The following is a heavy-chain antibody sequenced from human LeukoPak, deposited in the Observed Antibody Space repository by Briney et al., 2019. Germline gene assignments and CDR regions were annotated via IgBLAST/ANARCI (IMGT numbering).Heavy chain of an antibody. Sequence: GGSLRLSCAASGFTFSSYAMSWVRQAPGKGLEWVSVIYSGGSTYYADSVKGRFTISRDNSKNTLYLQMNSLRAEDTAVYYCARPLRVLLYWGQGTLVTVSS. V-gene: IGHV3-66*04. CDR1: GFTFSSYA. J-gene: IGHJ4*02. CDR2: IYSGGST. D-gene: IGHD2/OR15-2a*01. CDR3: ARPLRVLLY.